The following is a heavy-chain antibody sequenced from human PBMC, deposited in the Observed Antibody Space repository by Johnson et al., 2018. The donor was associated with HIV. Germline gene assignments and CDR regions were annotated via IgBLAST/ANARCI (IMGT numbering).Heavy chain of an antibody. CDR2: ISYDGSNK. J-gene: IGHJ3*02. D-gene: IGHD3-16*01. CDR1: GFTFSSYA. Sequence: QVQLVESGGGVVQPGRSLRLSCAASGFTFSSYAMHWVRQAPGKGLEWVAVISYDGSNKYYADSVKGRFTISRDNSKNTLYLQMNSLGGGDTAVYYCARGGAHDAFDIWGQGTMVTVSS. CDR3: ARGGAHDAFDI. V-gene: IGHV3-30*14.